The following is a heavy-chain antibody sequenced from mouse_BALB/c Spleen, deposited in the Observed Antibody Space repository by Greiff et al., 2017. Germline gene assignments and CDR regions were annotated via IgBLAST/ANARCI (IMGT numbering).Heavy chain of an antibody. CDR3: ARHVYYGSSSFAY. Sequence: EVQGVESGGGLVKPGGSLKLSCAASGFAFSSYDMSWVRQTPEKRLEWVAYISSGGGSTYYPDTVKGRFTISRDNAKNTLYLQMSSLKSEDTAMYYCARHVYYGSSSFAYWGQGTLVTVSA. J-gene: IGHJ3*01. CDR1: GFAFSSYD. D-gene: IGHD1-1*01. V-gene: IGHV5-12-1*01. CDR2: ISSGGGST.